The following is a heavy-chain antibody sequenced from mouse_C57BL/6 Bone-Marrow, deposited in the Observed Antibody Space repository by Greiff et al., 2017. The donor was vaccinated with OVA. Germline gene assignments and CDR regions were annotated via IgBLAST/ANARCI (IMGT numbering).Heavy chain of an antibody. V-gene: IGHV1-64*01. CDR2: IHPNSGST. Sequence: QVQLQQPGAELVKPGASVKLSCKASGYTFTSYWMHWVKQSPGQGLEWIGMIHPNSGSTNYNEKFKSKATLTVDKSSSTAYMQLSSLTSEDSAVYFCARSRGRNCGGAWFAYWGQGTRVTVSA. D-gene: IGHD1-1*02. CDR3: ARSRGRNCGGAWFAY. CDR1: GYTFTSYW. J-gene: IGHJ3*01.